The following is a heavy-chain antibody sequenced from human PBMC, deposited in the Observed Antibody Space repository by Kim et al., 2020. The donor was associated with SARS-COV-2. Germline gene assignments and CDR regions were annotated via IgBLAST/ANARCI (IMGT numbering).Heavy chain of an antibody. CDR1: GYTFTSYG. V-gene: IGHV1-18*04. Sequence: ASVKVSCKASGYTFTSYGISWVRQAPGQGLEWMGWISAYNGNTNYAQKLQGRVTMTTDTSTSTAYMELRSLRSDDTAVYYCARDPPVLSSTSCYPLDYWGQGTLVTVSS. D-gene: IGHD2-2*01. CDR3: ARDPPVLSSTSCYPLDY. CDR2: ISAYNGNT. J-gene: IGHJ4*02.